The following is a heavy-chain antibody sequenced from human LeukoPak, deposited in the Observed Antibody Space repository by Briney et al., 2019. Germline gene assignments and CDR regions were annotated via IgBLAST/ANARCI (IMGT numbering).Heavy chain of an antibody. CDR3: ARERGSGSYPIDY. CDR2: ISGSDDYT. J-gene: IGHJ4*02. D-gene: IGHD3-10*01. CDR1: GFTFSNYA. V-gene: IGHV3-23*01. Sequence: GGSLRLSCAASGFTFSNYAMSWVRQAPGKGLEWVSAISGSDDYTHYADSVKGRFTISRDNSKNTLYLQMNSLRVEDTAVYYCARERGSGSYPIDYWGQGTLVTVSS.